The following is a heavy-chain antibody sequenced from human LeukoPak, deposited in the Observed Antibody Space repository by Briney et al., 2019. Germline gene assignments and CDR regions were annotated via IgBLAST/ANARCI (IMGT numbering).Heavy chain of an antibody. CDR1: GFTFSSYA. V-gene: IGHV3-64*01. CDR3: ARGPDVVLVSHWSFFDY. Sequence: GGSLRLSCAASGFTFSSYAMHWVRQVPGKGLEYVSAISSSGGSTYYANSVKGRFTISRDNSKNTLYLQMGSLRAEDMAIYYCARGPDVVLVSHWSFFDYWGQGTLVTVSS. J-gene: IGHJ4*02. CDR2: ISSSGGST. D-gene: IGHD2-8*02.